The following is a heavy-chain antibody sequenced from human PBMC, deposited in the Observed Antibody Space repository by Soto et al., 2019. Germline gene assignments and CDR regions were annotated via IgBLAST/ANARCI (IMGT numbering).Heavy chain of an antibody. Sequence: ASVKVSCRASGYSFTSYDSNWVRQAAGQGLEWMGWMNPNSGNTAYAQRFQGRVSMTRNTSITTAYMELSSLRSEDTAVYYCATSPPRVERSGYAGGWFDPWGQGTLLTVSS. CDR3: ATSPPRVERSGYAGGWFDP. J-gene: IGHJ5*02. CDR1: GYSFTSYD. V-gene: IGHV1-8*02. D-gene: IGHD5-12*01. CDR2: MNPNSGNT.